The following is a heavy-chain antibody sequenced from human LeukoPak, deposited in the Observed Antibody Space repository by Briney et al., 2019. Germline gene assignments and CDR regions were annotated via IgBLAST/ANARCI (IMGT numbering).Heavy chain of an antibody. D-gene: IGHD1-26*01. CDR1: GFTFSSYA. J-gene: IGHJ6*03. V-gene: IGHV3-23*01. Sequence: GGSLRLSCAASGFTFSSYAMSWVRQAPGKGLEWVSATRGSGDRTHYADSVKGRFTISRDNSKNTLYLQMNSLRAEDTAVYYCAKDSKIVGATFRSYHYMDVWGKGTAVTVSS. CDR3: AKDSKIVGATFRSYHYMDV. CDR2: TRGSGDRT.